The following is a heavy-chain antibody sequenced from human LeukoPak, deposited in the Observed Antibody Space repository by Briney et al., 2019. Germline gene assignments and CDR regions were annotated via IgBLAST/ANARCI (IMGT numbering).Heavy chain of an antibody. J-gene: IGHJ1*01. CDR2: IRGSGGGT. V-gene: IGHV3-23*01. CDR3: SRDPNGDYVGAFDFQR. D-gene: IGHD4-17*01. CDR1: GFTFRSYA. Sequence: GGSLRLSCAVSGFTFRSYAMTWVRQAPGRGLEWVSSIRGSGGGTDYADSVRGRFTISRDNSKNTLYLQMNSLRAEDTAIYYCSRDPNGDYVGAFDFQRWGQGTLVTVSS.